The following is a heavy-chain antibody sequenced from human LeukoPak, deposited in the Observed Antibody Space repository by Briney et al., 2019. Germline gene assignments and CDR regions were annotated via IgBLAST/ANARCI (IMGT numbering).Heavy chain of an antibody. Sequence: VSVKVSCKASGYTFTSYGISWVRQATGQGLEWMGWMNPNSGNTGYAQKFQGRVTITRNTSISTAYMELSSLRSEDTAVYYCARDSNSDYWGQGTLVTVSS. CDR2: MNPNSGNT. CDR1: GYTFTSYG. CDR3: ARDSNSDY. V-gene: IGHV1-8*03. J-gene: IGHJ4*02. D-gene: IGHD4-11*01.